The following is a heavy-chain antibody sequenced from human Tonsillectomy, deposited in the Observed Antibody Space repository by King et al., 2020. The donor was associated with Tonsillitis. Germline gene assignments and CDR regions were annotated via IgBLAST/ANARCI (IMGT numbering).Heavy chain of an antibody. Sequence: QLVQSGGGLVQPGGSLRLSCAASGFTCSSYWMSWVLQAPGQGLVWVANIKQDGSVTYYVDSVKCRFTTSRDNAKNSLYLQMNSLRAEDTAVYYCARDPTIFGVVIVPDYWGQGTLVTVYS. D-gene: IGHD3-3*01. V-gene: IGHV3-7*01. CDR3: ARDPTIFGVVIVPDY. J-gene: IGHJ4*02. CDR1: GFTCSSYW. CDR2: IKQDGSVT.